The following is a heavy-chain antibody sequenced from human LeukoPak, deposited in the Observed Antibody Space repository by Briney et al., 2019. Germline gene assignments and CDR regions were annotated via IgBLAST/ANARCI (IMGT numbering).Heavy chain of an antibody. CDR1: GGTFSSYA. Sequence: SVKVSCKASGGTFSSYAISWVRQAPGQGLEWMGRIIPIFGIANYAQKFQGRVTITADKSTSTAYMELSSLRSEDTAVYYCARAVAARPFDPLGQGTLVTVSS. D-gene: IGHD6-6*01. V-gene: IGHV1-69*04. J-gene: IGHJ5*02. CDR3: ARAVAARPFDP. CDR2: IIPIFGIA.